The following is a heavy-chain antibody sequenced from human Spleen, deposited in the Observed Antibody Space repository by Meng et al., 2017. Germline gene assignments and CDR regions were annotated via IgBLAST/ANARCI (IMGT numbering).Heavy chain of an antibody. CDR1: GDSISSSNW. V-gene: IGHV4-4*02. D-gene: IGHD6-13*01. CDR2: ISHSGST. Sequence: QVQLSESGPGLVKASGALVLTCAVSGDSISSSNWWSWLRHPPGKGLEWIGEISHSGSTNYNPSLKSRVTISVDKSKNQFSLKLSSVTAADTAVYYCARRRAAAGMGYWGQGTLVTVSS. CDR3: ARRRAAAGMGY. J-gene: IGHJ4*02.